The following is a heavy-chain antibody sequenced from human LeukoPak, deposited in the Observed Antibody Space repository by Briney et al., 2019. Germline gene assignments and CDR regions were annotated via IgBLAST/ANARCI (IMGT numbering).Heavy chain of an antibody. CDR3: ASETYYHGPGSYYNGPFDY. CDR1: GGTFNSYA. J-gene: IGHJ4*02. V-gene: IGHV1-69*05. Sequence: GAYVKLSCNASGGTFNSYAISWVRQAPGQGLEWMGRIIPIFGTANYAQKFQGRVTITTDESTSTAYLELSSLRSEDTALSYCASETYYHGPGSYYNGPFDYWGQGTLVTASS. CDR2: IIPIFGTA. D-gene: IGHD3-10*01.